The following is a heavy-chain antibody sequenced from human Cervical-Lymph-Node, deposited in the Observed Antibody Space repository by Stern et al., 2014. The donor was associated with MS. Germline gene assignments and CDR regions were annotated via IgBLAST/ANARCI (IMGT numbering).Heavy chain of an antibody. CDR2: IIPIFGKP. CDR1: GGTVSSHT. D-gene: IGHD3-10*02. J-gene: IGHJ5*02. Sequence: QMQLVQSGDEVKKPGYSVKVSCKASGGTVSSHTISWGRKATGQGLAWLGGIIPIFGKPTCATKLRGRVTISADKSPSTAYLELNSLRSDDTAVYYCAREFSMFGFDPWGQGTLVTVSS. V-gene: IGHV1-69*06. CDR3: AREFSMFGFDP.